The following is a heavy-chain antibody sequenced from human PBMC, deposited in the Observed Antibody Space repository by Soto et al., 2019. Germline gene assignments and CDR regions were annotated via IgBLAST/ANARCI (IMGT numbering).Heavy chain of an antibody. CDR3: ARSGNIAAVPHVDY. Sequence: QVQLVQSGAEVKKPGSSVKVSCKASGGTFSSYTISWVRQAPGQGLEWMGRIIPILGIANYAQKFQGRVTITADKSTRTAYMELSSLRSEDTAVYYCARSGNIAAVPHVDYWGQGTLVTVSS. J-gene: IGHJ4*02. V-gene: IGHV1-69*02. D-gene: IGHD6-13*01. CDR2: IIPILGIA. CDR1: GGTFSSYT.